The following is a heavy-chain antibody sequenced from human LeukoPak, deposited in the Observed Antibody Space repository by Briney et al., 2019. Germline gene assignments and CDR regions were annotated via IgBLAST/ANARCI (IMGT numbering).Heavy chain of an antibody. V-gene: IGHV6-1*01. J-gene: IGHJ4*02. CDR2: TFYRSKWYN. D-gene: IGHD1-7*01. Sequence: SQTLSLTCDISGDSVSSNSSAWNWIRQSPSRGLEWLGRTFYRSKWYNEYEVSLKSRLTIHADTSKNHFSLQLNSVTPEDTAVYYCARSGGTAIGNYERATFDYWGQGTLVTVSS. CDR3: ARSGGTAIGNYERATFDY. CDR1: GDSVSSNSSA.